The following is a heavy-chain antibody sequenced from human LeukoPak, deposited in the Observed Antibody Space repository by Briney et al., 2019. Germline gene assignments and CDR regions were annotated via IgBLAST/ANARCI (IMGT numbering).Heavy chain of an antibody. D-gene: IGHD1-26*01. CDR2: IRDSGSST. CDR1: GFTFSSYA. J-gene: IGHJ4*02. V-gene: IGHV3-23*01. Sequence: GGSLRLSCAASGFTFSSYAMSWVRQAPGKGLEWVSGIRDSGSSTYYVDSVKGRFTISRDNSKNTLYLQMNSLQAEDTAIYYCVKKLVGTTSGGLLDYWGQGTLVIVSS. CDR3: VKKLVGTTSGGLLDY.